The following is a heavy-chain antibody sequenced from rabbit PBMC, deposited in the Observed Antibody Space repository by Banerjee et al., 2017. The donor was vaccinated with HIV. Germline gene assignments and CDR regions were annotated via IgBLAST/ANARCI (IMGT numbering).Heavy chain of an antibody. D-gene: IGHD1-1*01. CDR2: INAADDSKI. J-gene: IGHJ4*01. Sequence: QSLEESGGDLVKPGGSLTLTCTASGFSFNDNYWICWVRQAPVTGLEWIACINAADDSKICYASWAKGRFTISKTSSTTVTLQMTSLTAADTATYFCARGDTGSRHSPFNLWGPGTLVTVS. CDR3: ARGDTGSRHSPFNL. V-gene: IGHV1S40*01. CDR1: GFSFNDNYW.